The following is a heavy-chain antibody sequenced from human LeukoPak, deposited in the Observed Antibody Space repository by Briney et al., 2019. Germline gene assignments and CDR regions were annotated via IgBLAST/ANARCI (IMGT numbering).Heavy chain of an antibody. CDR3: ARESRSSNQMGLFDY. Sequence: ASVKVSCKASGGSFSSYAISWVRQAPGQGLEWMGGIIPIFGTANYAQKVQGRVTITADESTSTAYMELSSLRSEDTAVYYCARESRSSNQMGLFDYWGQGTLVTVSS. CDR2: IIPIFGTA. V-gene: IGHV1-69*13. CDR1: GGSFSSYA. J-gene: IGHJ4*02. D-gene: IGHD2-2*01.